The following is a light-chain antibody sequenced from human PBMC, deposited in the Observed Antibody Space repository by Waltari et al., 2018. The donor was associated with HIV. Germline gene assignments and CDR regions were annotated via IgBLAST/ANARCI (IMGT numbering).Light chain of an antibody. V-gene: IGLV3-25*03. CDR3: QSTDSSGTRI. Sequence: SSELTQPPSVSVSPGQTARIPCSGDALPKQYTSWYQQKPGQDPVFVIYKDKERPSGIPERFSGSTSGTTVTLTISGLQAEDEADYYCQSTDSSGTRIFGGGTKLTVL. CDR1: ALPKQY. J-gene: IGLJ2*01. CDR2: KDK.